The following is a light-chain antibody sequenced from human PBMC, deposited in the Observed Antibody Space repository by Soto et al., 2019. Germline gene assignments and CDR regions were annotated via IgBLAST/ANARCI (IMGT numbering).Light chain of an antibody. CDR1: ESVGSD. CDR2: DVS. Sequence: ENVLTQSPATLSLSPGEGATLSCRASESVGSDLAWYQQKPGQPPRLLIYDVSGRATGVPARFSGSGSGTDFTLTISSLEPEDFAVYYCQQRDSWPLTGGGGTKVEIK. J-gene: IGKJ4*01. CDR3: QQRDSWPLT. V-gene: IGKV3-11*01.